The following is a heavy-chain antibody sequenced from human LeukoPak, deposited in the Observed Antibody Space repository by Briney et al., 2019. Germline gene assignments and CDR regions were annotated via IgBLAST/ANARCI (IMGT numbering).Heavy chain of an antibody. D-gene: IGHD5-24*01. CDR1: GYSFSTYW. CDR3: ARQDGAAKYFFDY. CDR2: IYPGDSDT. Sequence: GESLKISCKGSGYSFSTYWIGWVRQMPGKGLEWMGIIYPGDSDTRYSPSFQGPVTISVDKSISTAYLQWSSLKASDTAIYYCARQDGAAKYFFDYWGQGTLVTVSS. V-gene: IGHV5-51*01. J-gene: IGHJ4*02.